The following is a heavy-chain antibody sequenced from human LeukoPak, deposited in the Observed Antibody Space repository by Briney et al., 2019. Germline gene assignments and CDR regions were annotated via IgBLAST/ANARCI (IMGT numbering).Heavy chain of an antibody. CDR2: ISYDGSNK. V-gene: IGHV3-30*18. J-gene: IGHJ4*02. Sequence: GGSLRLSCAASGFTFSSYGMHWVRQAPGKGLEWVAVISYDGSNKYYADSVKGRFTISRDNSKNTLYLQMNSLRAEDTAVYYCAKGGHDYGDYQRAPIDYWGQGTLVTVSS. CDR1: GFTFSSYG. CDR3: AKGGHDYGDYQRAPIDY. D-gene: IGHD4-17*01.